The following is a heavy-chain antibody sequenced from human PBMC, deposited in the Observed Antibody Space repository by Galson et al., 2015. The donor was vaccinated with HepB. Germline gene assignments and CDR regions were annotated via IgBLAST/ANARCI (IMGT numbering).Heavy chain of an antibody. D-gene: IGHD2-15*01. CDR2: INTNTGNP. Sequence: SVKVSCKASGYTFTSYAMNWVRQAPGQGLEWMGWINTNTGNPTYAQGFTGRFVFSLDTSVSTAYLQISSLKAEDTAVYYCARGYCSGGSCYSNWFDPWGQGTLVTVSP. V-gene: IGHV7-4-1*02. J-gene: IGHJ5*02. CDR3: ARGYCSGGSCYSNWFDP. CDR1: GYTFTSYA.